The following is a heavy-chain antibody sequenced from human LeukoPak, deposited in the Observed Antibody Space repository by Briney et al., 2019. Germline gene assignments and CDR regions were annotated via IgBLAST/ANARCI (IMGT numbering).Heavy chain of an antibody. V-gene: IGHV4-31*03. CDR1: GGSISSGGYY. Sequence: PSETLSLTCTVSGGSISSGGYYWSWIRQHPGKGLEWIGYIYYSGSTYYNPSLKSRVTISVDTSKNQFSLKLSSVTAADTAVYYCARVRRESGVITTFYFDYWGQGTLVTVSS. CDR2: IYYSGST. CDR3: ARVRRESGVITTFYFDY. J-gene: IGHJ4*02. D-gene: IGHD3-22*01.